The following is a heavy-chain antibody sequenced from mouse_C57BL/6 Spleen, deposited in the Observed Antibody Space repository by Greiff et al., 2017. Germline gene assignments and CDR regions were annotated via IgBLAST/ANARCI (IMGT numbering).Heavy chain of an antibody. V-gene: IGHV3-6*01. Sequence: DVKLQESGPGLVKPSQSLSLTCSVTGYSITSGYYWNWIRQFPGNKLEWMGYISYDGSNNYNPSLKNRISITRDTSKNQFFLKLNSVTTEDTATYYCASYYGSSYPWFAYWGQGTLVTVSA. CDR2: ISYDGSN. J-gene: IGHJ3*01. D-gene: IGHD1-1*01. CDR3: ASYYGSSYPWFAY. CDR1: GYSITSGYY.